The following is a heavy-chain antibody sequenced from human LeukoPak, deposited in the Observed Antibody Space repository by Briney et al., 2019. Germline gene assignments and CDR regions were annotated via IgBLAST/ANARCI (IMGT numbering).Heavy chain of an antibody. D-gene: IGHD2-2*01. CDR3: ARDGDIVVVPAAIGYYGMDV. V-gene: IGHV3-7*01. CDR1: GFTFSSYW. J-gene: IGHJ6*02. Sequence: GGSLRLSCAASGFTFSSYWMSWVRQAPGKGLEWVANIKQDGSEKYYVDSVKGRFTISRDNAKNSLYLQMNSLRAEDAAVYYCARDGDIVVVPAAIGYYGMDVWGQGTTVTVSS. CDR2: IKQDGSEK.